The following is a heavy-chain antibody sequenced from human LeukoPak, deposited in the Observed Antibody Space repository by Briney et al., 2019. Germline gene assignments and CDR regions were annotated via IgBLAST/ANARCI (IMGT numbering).Heavy chain of an antibody. CDR2: ISSGSSYI. CDR1: GFTFSSYS. D-gene: IGHD1/OR15-1a*01. Sequence: GGSLRLSCAASGFTFSSYSMNWVRQAPGKGLEWVSSISSGSSYIYYADSVKGRFTISRDNAKNSLYLQMNSLRAEDTAVYYCAKDSPSRTATTEVPVDYWGQGTLVTVSS. CDR3: AKDSPSRTATTEVPVDY. V-gene: IGHV3-21*01. J-gene: IGHJ4*02.